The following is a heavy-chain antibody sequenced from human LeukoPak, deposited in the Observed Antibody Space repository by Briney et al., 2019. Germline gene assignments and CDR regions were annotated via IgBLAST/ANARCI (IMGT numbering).Heavy chain of an antibody. J-gene: IGHJ6*03. V-gene: IGHV3-23*01. CDR3: AKDRGQIYYNYYMDV. D-gene: IGHD3-10*01. Sequence: GGSLRLSCAASGFTFSTYAMRWVRQAPGKGLEWVSTLGGGVDTYYADSVKGRFTISRDNSKNTLYLQMNSLRAEDTAVYYCAKDRGQIYYNYYMDVWGKGTAVTVSS. CDR1: GFTFSTYA. CDR2: LGGGVDT.